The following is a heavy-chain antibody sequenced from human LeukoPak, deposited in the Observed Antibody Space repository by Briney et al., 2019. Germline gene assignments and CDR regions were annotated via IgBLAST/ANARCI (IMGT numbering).Heavy chain of an antibody. D-gene: IGHD2-2*01. CDR3: AKDMGVPAAKSLGQNYYYGMDV. CDR1: GFTFDDYA. Sequence: GRSLRLSCAASGFTFDDYAMHWVRQAPGKGLEWVSGISWNSGSIGYADSVKGRFTISRDNAKNSLYLQMNSLRAEDTALYYCAKDMGVPAAKSLGQNYYYGMDVWGQGTTVTVSS. CDR2: ISWNSGSI. J-gene: IGHJ6*02. V-gene: IGHV3-9*01.